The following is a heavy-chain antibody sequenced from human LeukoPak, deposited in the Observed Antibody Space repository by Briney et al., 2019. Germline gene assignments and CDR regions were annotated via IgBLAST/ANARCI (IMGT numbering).Heavy chain of an antibody. D-gene: IGHD7-27*01. V-gene: IGHV4-59*01. Sequence: SETLSLPFPVSGGFITSYYWSWIRQPPGKGLEWIGYVYYSGSTEYNPSLRSRVTISLEMSKHQFSLNLTSVTAADTAVYYCASNTGTVFDYWGQGALVTVSS. CDR1: GGFITSYY. J-gene: IGHJ4*02. CDR2: VYYSGST. CDR3: ASNTGTVFDY.